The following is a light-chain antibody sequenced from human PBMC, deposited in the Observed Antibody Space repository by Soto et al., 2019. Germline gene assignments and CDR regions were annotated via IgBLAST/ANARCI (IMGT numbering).Light chain of an antibody. CDR1: QTISSW. V-gene: IGKV1-5*03. CDR2: KAS. CDR3: QHYNSYSEE. J-gene: IGKJ1*01. Sequence: DIQMTQSPSTLSGSVGDRVTITCRASQTISSWLAWYQQKPGKAPKLLIYKASTLKSGVPSRFSGSGSGTEFTLTIRSLQTDDFATYYCQHYNSYSEEFGQGTKVELK.